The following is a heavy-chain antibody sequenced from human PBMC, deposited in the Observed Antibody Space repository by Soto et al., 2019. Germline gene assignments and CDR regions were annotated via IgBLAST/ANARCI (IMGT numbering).Heavy chain of an antibody. V-gene: IGHV3-21*01. D-gene: IGHD6-19*01. CDR2: ISSSSSYI. CDR1: GFTFSSYS. J-gene: IGHJ1*01. Sequence: GGSLRLSCAASGFTFSSYSMNWVRQAPGKGLEWVSSISSSSSYIYYADSVKGRFTISRDNAKNSLYLQMNSLRAEDTAVYYCASAPSVAGTNFQHWGQGTLVTVSS. CDR3: ASAPSVAGTNFQH.